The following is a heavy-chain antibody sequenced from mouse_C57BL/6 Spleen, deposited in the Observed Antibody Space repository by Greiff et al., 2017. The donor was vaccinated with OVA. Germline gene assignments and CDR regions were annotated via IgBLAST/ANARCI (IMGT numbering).Heavy chain of an antibody. Sequence: VKLVESGPGLVAPSQSLSITCTVSGFSLTSYAISWVRQPPGKGLEWLGVIWTGGGTNYNSELKSRLSIRKDKSKSQVFIKMNRLQTEDTARYYCARRMVTRDYYAMDYWGQGTSVTVSS. CDR2: IWTGGGT. V-gene: IGHV2-9-1*01. CDR1: GFSLTSYA. J-gene: IGHJ4*01. CDR3: ARRMVTRDYYAMDY. D-gene: IGHD2-2*01.